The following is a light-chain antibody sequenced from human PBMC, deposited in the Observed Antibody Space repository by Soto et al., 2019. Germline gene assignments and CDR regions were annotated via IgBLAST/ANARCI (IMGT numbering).Light chain of an antibody. CDR3: HQRQSWPRT. Sequence: ILLPQSPSSLSASVGDSVTITCRASQGIDTSLAWYQQKPGKAPKLLIYAPSNFQSGVPSRFSGSGSGTDFTLTISDVQPEDFALYYCHQRQSWPRTVGQGNKVDIK. CDR1: QGIDTS. J-gene: IGKJ1*01. CDR2: APS. V-gene: IGKV1-9*01.